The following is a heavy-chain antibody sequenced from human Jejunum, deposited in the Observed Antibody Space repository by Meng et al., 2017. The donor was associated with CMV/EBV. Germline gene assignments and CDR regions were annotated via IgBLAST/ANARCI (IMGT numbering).Heavy chain of an antibody. V-gene: IGHV1-18*01. CDR3: ARDLWPHIVVVTAPSEF. J-gene: IGHJ4*02. Sequence: QVWVVQSGAGVKRPGASVKVSCKASGYTFSSYGFTWVRQAPGQGLEWLGWISTYNDNPKYAQKVQGRVTMTADTSTSTAYMELRSLTSDDTAVYYCARDLWPHIVVVTAPSEFWGQGTLVTVSS. CDR2: ISTYNDNP. D-gene: IGHD2-21*02. CDR1: GYTFSSYG.